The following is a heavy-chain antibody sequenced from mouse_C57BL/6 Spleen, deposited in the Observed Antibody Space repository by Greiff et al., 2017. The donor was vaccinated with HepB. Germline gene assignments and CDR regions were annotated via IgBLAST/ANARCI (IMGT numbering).Heavy chain of an antibody. CDR3: TAAYDYGHYYAMDY. J-gene: IGHJ4*01. CDR2: IDPEDGDT. D-gene: IGHD1-1*01. CDR1: GFNIKDYY. V-gene: IGHV14-1*01. Sequence: EVQLQQSGAELVRPGASVKLSCTASGFNIKDYYMHWVKQRPEQGLEWIGRIDPEDGDTEYAPKFQGKATMTADTSSNTAYLQLSSLTSEDTAVYYCTAAYDYGHYYAMDYWGQGTSVTVSS.